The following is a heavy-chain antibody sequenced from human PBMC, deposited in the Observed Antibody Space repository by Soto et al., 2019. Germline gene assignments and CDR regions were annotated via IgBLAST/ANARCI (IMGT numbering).Heavy chain of an antibody. J-gene: IGHJ4*02. Sequence: GGSLRLSCAASGFTFSSYAMSWVRQAPGKGLEWVSAISGSGGSTYYADSVKGRFTISRDNSKNTLYLQMNSLGAEDTAVYYCAAWPSYDYVWGSYRSFDCWGQGTLVTVSS. D-gene: IGHD3-16*02. CDR1: GFTFSSYA. CDR2: ISGSGGST. V-gene: IGHV3-23*01. CDR3: AAWPSYDYVWGSYRSFDC.